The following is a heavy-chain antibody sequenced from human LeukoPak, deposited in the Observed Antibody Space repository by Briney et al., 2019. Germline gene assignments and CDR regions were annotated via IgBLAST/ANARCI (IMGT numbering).Heavy chain of an antibody. CDR2: IYSGGST. Sequence: GGSLRLSCAASGFSVSNNYMSWVRQAPGKGLEWVSVIYSGGSTFYADSVKGRFTISRDNSKNTLYLQMNSLRAEDTAVYYCASDSYSPEYLQHWGQGTLVTVSS. J-gene: IGHJ1*01. D-gene: IGHD2-15*01. CDR3: ASDSYSPEYLQH. CDR1: GFSVSNNY. V-gene: IGHV3-66*01.